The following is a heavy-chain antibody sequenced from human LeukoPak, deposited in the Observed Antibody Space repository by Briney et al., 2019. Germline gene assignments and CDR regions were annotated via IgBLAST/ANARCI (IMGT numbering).Heavy chain of an antibody. CDR3: NPWFGGYISLHQWFDY. V-gene: IGHV3-23*01. Sequence: GGSLRLSCAASGFTFSSYGMSWARQAPGKGLEWVSVISGSGGTTYYADSVRGRFTISRDNSENTLYLQMNSLRAEDTAVYYCNPWFGGYISLHQWFDYWGQGTLVTVSS. CDR2: ISGSGGTT. J-gene: IGHJ4*02. D-gene: IGHD3-10*01. CDR1: GFTFSSYG.